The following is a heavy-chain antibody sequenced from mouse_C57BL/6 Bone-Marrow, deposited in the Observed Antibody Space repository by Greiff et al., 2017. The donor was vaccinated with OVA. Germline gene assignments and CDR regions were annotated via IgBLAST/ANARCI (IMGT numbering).Heavy chain of an antibody. CDR3: TRPSYYAMDY. Sequence: EVKVVESGAELVRPGASVKLSCTASGFNIKDDYMHWVKQRPEQGLEWIGWIDPENGDTEYASKFQGKATITADTSSNTAYLQLSSLTSEDTAVYYCTRPSYYAMDYWGQGTSVTVSS. CDR2: IDPENGDT. CDR1: GFNIKDDY. V-gene: IGHV14-4*01. J-gene: IGHJ4*01.